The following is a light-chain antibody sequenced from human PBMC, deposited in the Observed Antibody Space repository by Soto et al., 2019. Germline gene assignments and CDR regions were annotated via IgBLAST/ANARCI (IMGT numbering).Light chain of an antibody. CDR2: EVS. Sequence: QSALTQPPSASGSPGQSVTISCTGTSSDVGGYNYVSWYQQHPGKAPKLMIYEVSKRPSGVPDRFSGSKSGNTASLTVSGRQAEDEADYYCSSYAGRNNKMVFGGGTKLTVL. CDR1: SSDVGGYNY. J-gene: IGLJ2*01. CDR3: SSYAGRNNKMV. V-gene: IGLV2-8*01.